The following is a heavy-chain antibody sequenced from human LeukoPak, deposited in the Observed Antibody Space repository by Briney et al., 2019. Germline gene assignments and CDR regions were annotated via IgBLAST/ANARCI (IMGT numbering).Heavy chain of an antibody. V-gene: IGHV4-61*02. CDR2: IYTSGST. CDR3: ARDSVVDSSWVPPHNYYMDV. CDR1: GGSISSGSYY. J-gene: IGHJ6*03. Sequence: SQTLSLTCTVSGGSISSGSYYWSWIRQPAGKGLEWIGRIYTSGSTNYNPSLKSRVTISVDMSKNQFSLKLSSVTAADTAVYYCARDSVVDSSWVPPHNYYMDVWGKGTTVTISS. D-gene: IGHD6-13*01.